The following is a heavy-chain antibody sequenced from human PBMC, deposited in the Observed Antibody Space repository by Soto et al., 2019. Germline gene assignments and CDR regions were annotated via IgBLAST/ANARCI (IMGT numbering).Heavy chain of an antibody. J-gene: IGHJ6*02. V-gene: IGHV4-59*01. CDR3: ARDTSYSGSYEGALYYYYYGMDV. CDR1: GGSISSYY. Sequence: SETLSLTCTVSGGSISSYYWSWIRQPPGKGLEWIGYIYYSGSTNYNPSLKSRVTISIDTSKNQFSLKLSSVTAADTAVYYCARDTSYSGSYEGALYYYYYGMDVWGQGTTVTVSS. CDR2: IYYSGST. D-gene: IGHD1-26*01.